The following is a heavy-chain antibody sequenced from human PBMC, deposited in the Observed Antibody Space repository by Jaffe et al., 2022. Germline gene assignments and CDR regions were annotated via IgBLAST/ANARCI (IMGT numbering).Heavy chain of an antibody. CDR1: GGSISSYY. J-gene: IGHJ6*03. CDR3: ARDFYPSMGDYYYYYMDV. CDR2: IYYSGST. V-gene: IGHV4-59*01. Sequence: QVQLQESGPGLVKPSETLSLTCTVSGGSISSYYWSWIRQPPGKGLEWIGYIYYSGSTNYNPSLKSRVTISVDTSKNQFSLKLSSVTAADTAVYYCARDFYPSMGDYYYYYMDVWGKGTTVTVSS. D-gene: IGHD3-10*01.